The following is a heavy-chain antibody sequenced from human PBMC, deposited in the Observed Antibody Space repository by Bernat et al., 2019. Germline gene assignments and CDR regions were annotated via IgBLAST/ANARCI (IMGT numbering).Heavy chain of an antibody. J-gene: IGHJ4*02. V-gene: IGHV3-30*03. CDR2: ISYDGSNK. Sequence: QVQLVESGGGVVQPGRSLRLSCAASGFTFSSYGMHWVRQAPGKGLEWVAVISYDGSNKYYADSVKGRFTISRDNSKNTLYLQMNSLRAEDTAVYYWAYCDYEILGVGPADYWGQGTLVTVSS. CDR1: GFTFSSYG. D-gene: IGHD3-9*01. CDR3: AYCDYEILGVGPADY.